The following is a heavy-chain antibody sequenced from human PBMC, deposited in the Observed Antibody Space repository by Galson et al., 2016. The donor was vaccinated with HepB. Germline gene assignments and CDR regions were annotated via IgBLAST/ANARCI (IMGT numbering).Heavy chain of an antibody. D-gene: IGHD2-15*01. CDR1: GFSLSTSGVG. J-gene: IGHJ4*02. V-gene: IGHV2-5*02. CDR2: IYWDDDK. Sequence: PALVKPTQTLTLTCTFSGFSLSTSGVGVGWIRQPPGKALEWLARIYWDDDKRYSPFLRNRLTITKDTSKNQVVLTMTNMDPVDTATYYCAHNRWYGGHLYSFDYWGQGTLVTVSS. CDR3: AHNRWYGGHLYSFDY.